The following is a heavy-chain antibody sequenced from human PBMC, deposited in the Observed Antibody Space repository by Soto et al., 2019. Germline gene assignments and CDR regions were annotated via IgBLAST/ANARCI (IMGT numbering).Heavy chain of an antibody. V-gene: IGHV3-30*18. CDR2: ISYDGSNK. CDR3: AKALGAVVDY. J-gene: IGHJ4*02. D-gene: IGHD6-13*01. Sequence: QVQLVESGGGVVQPGRSLRLSCAASGFTFSSYGMHWVRQAPGKGLEWVAVISYDGSNKYYADSVKGRFTISRDNSKNTLYLQMNSRRAEDTAVYYCAKALGAVVDYWGQGTLVTVSS. CDR1: GFTFSSYG.